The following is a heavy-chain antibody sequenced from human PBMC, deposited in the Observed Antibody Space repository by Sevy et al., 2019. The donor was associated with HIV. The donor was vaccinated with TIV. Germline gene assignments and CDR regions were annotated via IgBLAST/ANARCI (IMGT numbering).Heavy chain of an antibody. CDR2: ISDDANNK. CDR1: GFIFSDYA. J-gene: IGHJ4*02. CDR3: GRDGSLGDYFDY. V-gene: IGHV3-30-3*01. D-gene: IGHD6-19*01. Sequence: GGSLRLSCAVSGFIFSDYAMHWVRQAPGKGLEWVAVISDDANNKYYADSAKGRFTISRDNSKNTLYLQMHSLGAGDTAVYYCGRDGSLGDYFDYWGQGTLVTVSS.